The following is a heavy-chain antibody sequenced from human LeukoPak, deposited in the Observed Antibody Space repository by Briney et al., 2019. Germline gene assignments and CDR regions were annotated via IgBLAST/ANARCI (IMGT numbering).Heavy chain of an antibody. J-gene: IGHJ4*02. V-gene: IGHV3-30-3*01. CDR1: GFTFSSYA. CDR3: AVTTVTSFDY. D-gene: IGHD4-17*01. CDR2: ISYDGSNK. Sequence: GGSLRLSCAASGFTFSSYAMHWVRQAPGKGLEWVAVISYDGSNKYYADSVKGRFTISRDNSKNTLYLQMNSLRAEDTAVYYCAVTTVTSFDYWGQGTLVTVSS.